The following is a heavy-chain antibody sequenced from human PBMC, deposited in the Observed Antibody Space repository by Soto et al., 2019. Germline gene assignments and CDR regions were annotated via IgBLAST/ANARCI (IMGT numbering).Heavy chain of an antibody. J-gene: IGHJ4*02. CDR1: GFTFSSYA. CDR2: ISYDGSNK. Sequence: QVQLVESGGGVVQPGRSLRLSCAASGFTFSSYAMHWVRQAPGKGLEWVAVISYDGSNKYYADSVKGRFTISRDNSKNTLYLQMNSLRAEDTAVYYCATCASTRDRYYCDYWGQGTLVTVSS. V-gene: IGHV3-30-3*01. D-gene: IGHD2-2*01. CDR3: ATCASTRDRYYCDY.